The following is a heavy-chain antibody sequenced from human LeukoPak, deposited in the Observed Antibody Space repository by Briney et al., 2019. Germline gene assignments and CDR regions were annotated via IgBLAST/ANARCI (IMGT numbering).Heavy chain of an antibody. CDR2: IYSGGST. Sequence: GGSLRLSCAASGFTVSSNYMSWVRQAPGKGLEWVSVIYSGGSTYYADSVKGRFTISRDNSKNTLYLQMNSLRAEDTAVHYCAKYSSGWIGYYGMDVWGQGTTVTVSS. CDR3: AKYSSGWIGYYGMDV. J-gene: IGHJ6*02. D-gene: IGHD6-19*01. CDR1: GFTVSSNY. V-gene: IGHV3-66*01.